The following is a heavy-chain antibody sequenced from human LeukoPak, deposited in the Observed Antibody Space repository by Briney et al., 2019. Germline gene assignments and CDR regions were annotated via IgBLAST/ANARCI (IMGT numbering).Heavy chain of an antibody. CDR1: GFTFDDYG. J-gene: IGHJ4*02. CDR3: ARGLRGYSYDFYDY. V-gene: IGHV3-20*04. CDR2: INWNGGST. Sequence: TGGSLRLSCAASGFTFDDYGMSWVRHAPGKGLEWVSGINWNGGSTGYADSVKGRFTISRDNAKNSLFLKMNSLRAEDTALYYCARGLRGYSYDFYDYWGQGTLVTVSS. D-gene: IGHD5-18*01.